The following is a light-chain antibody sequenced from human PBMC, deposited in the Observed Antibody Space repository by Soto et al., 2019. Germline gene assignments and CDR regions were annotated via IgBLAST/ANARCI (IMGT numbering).Light chain of an antibody. Sequence: DIQLTQSPSFLSASVGDRVTITCRASQGISSYLAWYQQKPGKAPNLLIYTASTLQSGVPSRFSGGGSGTEFTLTISSLQPEDFATYYCQQLNEYPLTFGQGTRLEIK. CDR1: QGISSY. CDR2: TAS. J-gene: IGKJ5*01. CDR3: QQLNEYPLT. V-gene: IGKV1-9*01.